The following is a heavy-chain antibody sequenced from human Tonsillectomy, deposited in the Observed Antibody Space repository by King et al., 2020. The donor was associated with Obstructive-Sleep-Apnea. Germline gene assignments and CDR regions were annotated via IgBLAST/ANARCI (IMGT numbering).Heavy chain of an antibody. D-gene: IGHD3-10*01. Sequence: QLVQSGAEVKKPGASVKVSCKASGHTFTSYGISWVRQAPGQGLEWRGWISAYNGKTNYAQKLQGRVTMTTDTSTRTAYMELRSLGSDDTAVYYCARDRGYGSGRGNYFDYWGQGTLVTVSS. CDR2: ISAYNGKT. V-gene: IGHV1-18*01. CDR1: GHTFTSYG. J-gene: IGHJ4*02. CDR3: ARDRGYGSGRGNYFDY.